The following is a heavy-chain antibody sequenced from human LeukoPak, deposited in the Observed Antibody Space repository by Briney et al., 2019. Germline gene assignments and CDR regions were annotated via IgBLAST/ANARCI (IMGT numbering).Heavy chain of an antibody. V-gene: IGHV4-34*01. CDR1: GHSFSSDSF. CDR2: STHSGST. D-gene: IGHD2-2*01. CDR3: ARGRTGAAALDF. Sequence: PSETLSLTCGVSGHSFSSDSFWGWIRQPPGKGLEWIGESTHSGSTNYNPSLKSRVTISVDTSKNQFSLKLTSVTAADTAVYHCARGRTGAAALDFWGPGTLVSVSS. J-gene: IGHJ4*02.